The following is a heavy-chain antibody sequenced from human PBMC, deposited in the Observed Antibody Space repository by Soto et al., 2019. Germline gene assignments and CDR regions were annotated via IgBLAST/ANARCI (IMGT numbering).Heavy chain of an antibody. Sequence: QVQLVQSGPEVKKPGASVRVSCRASGYSFSFYALHWVRKAPGQRLKGMGWITGNLKTKYSQKFQGRVTMTRDTSARTAYMELSSLRSEDTAVYYCARDSDLIAFDIWGQGTMVSVSS. CDR3: ARDSDLIAFDI. CDR2: ITGNLKT. J-gene: IGHJ3*02. D-gene: IGHD1-26*01. V-gene: IGHV1-3*01. CDR1: GYSFSFYA.